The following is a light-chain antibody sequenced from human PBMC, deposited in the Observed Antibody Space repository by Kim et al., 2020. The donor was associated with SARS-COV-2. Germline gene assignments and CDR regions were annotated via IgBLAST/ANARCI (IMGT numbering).Light chain of an antibody. J-gene: IGKJ2*03. CDR1: QSVSSSY. CDR2: GAS. CDR3: QQYGSSPMYS. Sequence: PGERATLSCRASQSVSSSYLAWYQQKPGQAPRLLIYGASSRATGIPDRFSGSGSGTDFTLTISRLEPEDFAVYYCQQYGSSPMYSFGQGTKLEIK. V-gene: IGKV3-20*01.